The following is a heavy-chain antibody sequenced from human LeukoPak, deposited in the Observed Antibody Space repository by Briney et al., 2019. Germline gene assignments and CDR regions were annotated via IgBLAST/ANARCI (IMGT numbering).Heavy chain of an antibody. J-gene: IGHJ4*02. D-gene: IGHD3-3*01. CDR1: GFTFRSYE. V-gene: IGHV3-48*03. CDR2: LSSSGSAF. CDR3: ARSARLMKGVVEVTALDD. Sequence: GGSLRLSCEDSGFTFRSYEMNWVRQAPGKGLEWIAYLSSSGSAFPYADSVKGRFTIARDNAKNSVYLEMNSLRADDTAVYYCARSARLMKGVVEVTALDDWGQGTLVTVSS.